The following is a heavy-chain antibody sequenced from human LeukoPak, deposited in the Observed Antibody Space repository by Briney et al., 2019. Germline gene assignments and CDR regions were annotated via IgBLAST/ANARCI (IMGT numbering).Heavy chain of an antibody. V-gene: IGHV1-69*05. J-gene: IGHJ6*03. Sequence: SVKVSCKASGGTFSSYAISWVRQAPGQGLEWMGGIIPIFGAANYAQKFQDRVTITTDESTSTAYMELSSLRSEDTAVYYCALAAIGYYYYMDVWGKGTTVTVSS. CDR2: IIPIFGAA. CDR1: GGTFSSYA. D-gene: IGHD2-2*02. CDR3: ALAAIGYYYYMDV.